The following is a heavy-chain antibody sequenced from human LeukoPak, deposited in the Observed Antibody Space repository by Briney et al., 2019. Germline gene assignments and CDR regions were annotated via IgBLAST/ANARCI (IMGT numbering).Heavy chain of an antibody. CDR2: VYNTGST. J-gene: IGHJ3*02. CDR3: ARDLLGDYGTFDI. Sequence: SETLSLTCTVSGGSITTHYWSWIRQPAGREVEWIGRVYNTGSTKYNPSLESRVTISVDTSSNRFSLRLRSVTAADTAVYYCARDLLGDYGTFDIWGQGAMVTVSS. V-gene: IGHV4-4*07. CDR1: GGSITTHY. D-gene: IGHD4-17*01.